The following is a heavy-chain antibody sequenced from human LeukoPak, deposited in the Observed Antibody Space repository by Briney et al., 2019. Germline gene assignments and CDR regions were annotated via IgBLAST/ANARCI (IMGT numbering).Heavy chain of an antibody. V-gene: IGHV4-59*01. CDR3: ARGDVDTAIFAEFFHH. Sequence: SETLSLTCSVSGDSISDYYWTWIRQAPGKVLEWMGNIFYSGSASYNPFLKSRLTISVDTSKNQFSLRLKSVTAADSAVYYCARGDVDTAIFAEFFHHWGQGALVIVSS. CDR2: IFYSGSA. CDR1: GDSISDYY. D-gene: IGHD5-18*01. J-gene: IGHJ1*01.